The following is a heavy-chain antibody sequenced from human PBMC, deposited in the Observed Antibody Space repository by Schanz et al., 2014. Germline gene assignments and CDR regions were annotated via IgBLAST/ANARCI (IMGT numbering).Heavy chain of an antibody. Sequence: QVQLVQSGAEVKKPGASVKVSCKASGYTFTGYYMHWVRQAPGQGLEWMGWINPNSGGTNYAQKFQGRVTMTRDTSTSTLQMELSSLRSEDTAVYYCARGGAYRSPSPVFYFDYWGQGTLVTVSS. CDR1: GYTFTGYY. J-gene: IGHJ4*02. CDR2: INPNSGGT. D-gene: IGHD6-6*01. CDR3: ARGGAYRSPSPVFYFDY. V-gene: IGHV1-2*02.